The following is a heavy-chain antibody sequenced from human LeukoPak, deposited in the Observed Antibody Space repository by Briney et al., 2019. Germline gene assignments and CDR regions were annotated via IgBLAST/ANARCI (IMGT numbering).Heavy chain of an antibody. D-gene: IGHD2-2*01. V-gene: IGHV3-23*01. Sequence: GGSLRLSCAASGFTFSSYAMSWVRQAPGKGLEWVSAISGSGGSTYYADSVKGRFTISRDNSKNTLYLQMNSLRAEDTAVYYCAKVGSMQTYYYGMDVWGQGTTVTVSS. J-gene: IGHJ6*02. CDR3: AKVGSMQTYYYGMDV. CDR2: ISGSGGST. CDR1: GFTFSSYA.